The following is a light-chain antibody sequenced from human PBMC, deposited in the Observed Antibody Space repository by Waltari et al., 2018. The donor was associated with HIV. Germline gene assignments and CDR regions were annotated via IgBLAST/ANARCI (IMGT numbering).Light chain of an antibody. CDR2: DTE. CDR1: SSNVENNP. Sequence: QSLLTQPPSVSAAPGQRVTISCSGASSNVENNPVSWYQAIPGPVPRLVISDTEEKPSEINGRFSATKSGASATLDITGLRTGDEGDFYCATWDNNLNGLVFGGGTKVTVL. J-gene: IGLJ2*01. CDR3: ATWDNNLNGLV. V-gene: IGLV1-51*01.